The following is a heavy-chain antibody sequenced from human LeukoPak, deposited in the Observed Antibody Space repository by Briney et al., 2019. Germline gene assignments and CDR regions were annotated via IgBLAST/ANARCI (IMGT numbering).Heavy chain of an antibody. D-gene: IGHD3-22*01. V-gene: IGHV1-8*01. CDR2: MNPNSGDT. CDR1: GYTFTSYD. CDR3: ARGLGDYYDTSGYYYAVPAH. Sequence: ASVKVSCKASGYTFTSYDINWVRQATGQGLEWMGWMNPNSGDTAYAQKFQGRVAMTRDTSISTAYMELSSLRSEDTAVYYCARGLGDYYDTSGYYYAVPAHWGQGTLVTVSS. J-gene: IGHJ4*02.